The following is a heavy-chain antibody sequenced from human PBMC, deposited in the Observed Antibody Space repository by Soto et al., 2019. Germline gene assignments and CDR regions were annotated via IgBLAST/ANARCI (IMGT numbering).Heavy chain of an antibody. D-gene: IGHD3-10*01. Sequence: GGSLRLSCAASGFTFGNHWMHWVRQAPGKGLMWVSRINTDGGRTTYADSVKGRFAISRDNAKNTVYLQMNSLRAEDTAVYYCARVKSGSYDWFDPWGQGTLVTVSS. CDR2: INTDGGRT. CDR3: ARVKSGSYDWFDP. V-gene: IGHV3-74*01. CDR1: GFTFGNHW. J-gene: IGHJ5*02.